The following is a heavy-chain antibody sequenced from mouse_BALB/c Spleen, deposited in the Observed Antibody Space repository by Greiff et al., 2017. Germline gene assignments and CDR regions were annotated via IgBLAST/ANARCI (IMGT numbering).Heavy chain of an antibody. J-gene: IGHJ4*01. Sequence: EVMLVESGGGLVKPGGSLKLSCAASGFTFSSYAMSWVRQSPEKRLEWVAEISSGGSYTYYPDTVTGRFTISRDNAKNTLYLEMSSLRSEDTAMYYCARGRYDDAMDYWGQGTSVTVSS. CDR3: ARGRYDDAMDY. V-gene: IGHV5-9-4*01. CDR2: ISSGGSYT. CDR1: GFTFSSYA. D-gene: IGHD2-14*01.